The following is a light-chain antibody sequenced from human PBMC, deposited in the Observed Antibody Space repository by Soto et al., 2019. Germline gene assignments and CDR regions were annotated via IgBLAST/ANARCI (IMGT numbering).Light chain of an antibody. CDR1: SSNIGAGYD. CDR2: GNS. CDR3: QSSDSSLNV. V-gene: IGLV1-40*01. Sequence: QSVLTQPPSVSGAPGQRVTISCTGSSSNIGAGYDVHWYQQLPGTAPKLLIYGNSNRPSGVPDRFSGSKSGTSASLAITGLQAEHEADYYCQSSDSSLNVFGTGTKVTVL. J-gene: IGLJ1*01.